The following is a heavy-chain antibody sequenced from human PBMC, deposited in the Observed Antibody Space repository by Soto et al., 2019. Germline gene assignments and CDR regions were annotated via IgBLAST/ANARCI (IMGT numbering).Heavy chain of an antibody. Sequence: PGGSLRLSCTTPGFSFSSNWISWVRQAPGKGPEWVANINQDGSEKYCADSVKGRFTISRDNAKNSLYLQMDSLRVEDTALYYCFNVAFGYWGRGTLVTVSS. V-gene: IGHV3-7*01. J-gene: IGHJ4*02. CDR1: GFSFSSNW. CDR3: FNVAFGY. CDR2: INQDGSEK.